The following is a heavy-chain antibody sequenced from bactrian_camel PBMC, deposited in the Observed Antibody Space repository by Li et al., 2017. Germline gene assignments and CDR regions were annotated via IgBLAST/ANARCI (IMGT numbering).Heavy chain of an antibody. V-gene: IGHV3S40*01. CDR2: INSFGTTT. CDR1: AFTFSRDA. J-gene: IGHJ4*01. Sequence: QLVESGGGSVRAGGSLRLSCAASAFTFSRDAMMWVRQAQGKGLEGVSGINSFGTTTYYKEHMKGRFTISRDDAKSMVYLQLNTLEIDDTAMYYCASLDGHYWGQGTQVTVS. CDR3: ASLDGHY.